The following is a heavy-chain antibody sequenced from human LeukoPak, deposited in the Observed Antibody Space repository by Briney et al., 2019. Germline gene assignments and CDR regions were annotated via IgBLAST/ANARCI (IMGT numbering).Heavy chain of an antibody. Sequence: PGGSLRLSCAASGFTFSNAWMSWVRQAPGKGLEWVAVIWYDGSNKYYADSVKGRFTISRDNSKNTLYLQMNSLRAEDTAVYYCARDPQSAFLFDYWGQGTLVTVSS. D-gene: IGHD2/OR15-2a*01. J-gene: IGHJ4*02. CDR2: IWYDGSNK. V-gene: IGHV3-33*08. CDR1: GFTFSNAW. CDR3: ARDPQSAFLFDY.